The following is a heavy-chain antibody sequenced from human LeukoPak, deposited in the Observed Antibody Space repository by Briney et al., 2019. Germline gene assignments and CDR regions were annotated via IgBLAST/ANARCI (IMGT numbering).Heavy chain of an antibody. CDR1: GYTFTSYG. D-gene: IGHD6-13*01. Sequence: ASVKVSCKASGYTFTSYGISWVRQAPGQGLEWMGRISAYNGNTNYAQKLQGRVTMTTDTSTSTAYMELRSLRSDDTAVYYCARDGIAAAQTPNWFDPWGQGTLVTVSS. J-gene: IGHJ5*02. CDR3: ARDGIAAAQTPNWFDP. CDR2: ISAYNGNT. V-gene: IGHV1-18*01.